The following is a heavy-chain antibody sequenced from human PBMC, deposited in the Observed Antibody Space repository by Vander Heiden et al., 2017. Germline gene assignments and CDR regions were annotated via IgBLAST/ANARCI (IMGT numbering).Heavy chain of an antibody. CDR2: ISSSSSYI. D-gene: IGHD3-22*01. CDR3: ARDLGYYYDSSGYYVG. CDR1: GFTFRSNS. V-gene: IGHV3-21*01. Sequence: EVQLVESGGGLVKPGGSLRPSCAASGFTFRSNSMNGVRQAPGKGLEWVSSISSSSSYIYYADSVKGRFTISRDNAKNSLYLQMNSLRAEDTAVYYCARDLGYYYDSSGYYVGWGQGTLVTVSS. J-gene: IGHJ4*02.